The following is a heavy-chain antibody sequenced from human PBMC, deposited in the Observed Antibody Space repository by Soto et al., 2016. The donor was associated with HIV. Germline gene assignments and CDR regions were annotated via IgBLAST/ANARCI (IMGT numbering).Heavy chain of an antibody. CDR2: LGSDYVT. J-gene: IGHJ2*01. CDR1: GFSINNYD. D-gene: IGHD3-10*01. CDR3: ARGGEADNSYFDL. Sequence: EVQLVESGGGLVPPGGSLRLSCAAPGFSINNYDMHWVRQRTGQGLEWVSTLGSDYVTYYADSVKGRFTVSRQYGTTSLYLQMDSLRAGDTAFYYCARGGEADNSYFDLVGPWXPGHCLL. V-gene: IGHV3-13*04.